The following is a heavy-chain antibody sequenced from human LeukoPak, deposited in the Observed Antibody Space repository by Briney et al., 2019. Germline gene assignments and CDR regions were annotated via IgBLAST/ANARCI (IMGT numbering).Heavy chain of an antibody. CDR1: GGSFSNYY. CDR2: INDSGRT. CDR3: ARRWNYGRNYYIDV. V-gene: IGHV4-34*01. Sequence: SETLSLTCAVYGGSFSNYYWSWIRQTPGKGMEWIGEINDSGRTNYNPSLMSRVTVSVDTSKNQFSLRLTCVTATDTAVYYCARRWNYGRNYYIDVWGKGAAVSVSS. J-gene: IGHJ6*03. D-gene: IGHD1-7*01.